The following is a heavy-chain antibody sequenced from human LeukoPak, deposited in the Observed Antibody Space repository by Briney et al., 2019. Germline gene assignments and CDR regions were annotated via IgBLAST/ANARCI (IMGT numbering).Heavy chain of an antibody. J-gene: IGHJ4*02. CDR3: ARHGSRNNSVGY. CDR2: IYYSGST. V-gene: IGHV4-39*01. Sequence: PSETLSLTCTVSGGSISSSSYYWGWIRQPPGKGLEWIGSIYYSGSTYYNPSLKSRVTIFVDTSKNQFSLKLSSVTAADTAVYYCARHGSRNNSVGYWGQGTLVTVSS. D-gene: IGHD6-25*01. CDR1: GGSISSSSYY.